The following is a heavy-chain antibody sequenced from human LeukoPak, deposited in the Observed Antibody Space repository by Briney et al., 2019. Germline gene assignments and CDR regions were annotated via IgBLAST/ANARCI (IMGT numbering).Heavy chain of an antibody. CDR1: GFTFDDYA. Sequence: GGSLRLSCTASGFTFDDYAMHWVRQAPGKGLEWVSGISWNSGSIGYADSVKGRFTISRDNAKNSLYLQMNSLRAEDTALYYCGKGGMTTSYYFDYWGQGTLVTVSS. CDR2: ISWNSGSI. D-gene: IGHD4-11*01. CDR3: GKGGMTTSYYFDY. J-gene: IGHJ4*02. V-gene: IGHV3-9*01.